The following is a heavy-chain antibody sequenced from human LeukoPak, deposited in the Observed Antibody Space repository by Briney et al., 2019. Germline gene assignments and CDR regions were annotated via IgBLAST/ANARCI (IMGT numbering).Heavy chain of an antibody. Sequence: GRSLRLSCAASGFTFSSYGMHWVRQAPGKGLEWVAVIWYDGSNKYYADSVKGRFTISRDNSKNTLYLQMNSLRAEDTAVYYCAKDHGEMATVYDYWGQGTLVTVSS. J-gene: IGHJ4*02. V-gene: IGHV3-33*06. D-gene: IGHD5-24*01. CDR3: AKDHGEMATVYDY. CDR1: GFTFSSYG. CDR2: IWYDGSNK.